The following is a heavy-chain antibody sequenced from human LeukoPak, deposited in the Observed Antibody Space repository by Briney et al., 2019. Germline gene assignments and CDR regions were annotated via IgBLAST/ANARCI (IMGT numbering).Heavy chain of an antibody. V-gene: IGHV3-15*01. D-gene: IGHD3-22*01. J-gene: IGHJ3*02. CDR3: TTGLGYYDSSGSDDAFDI. Sequence: GGSLRLSCAASGFTFSGSAMHWVRQASGKGLEWVGRIKSKTDGGTTDYAAPVKGRFTISRDDSKNTLYLQMNSLKTEDTAVYYCTTGLGYYDSSGSDDAFDIWGQGTMVTVSS. CDR2: IKSKTDGGTT. CDR1: GFTFSGSA.